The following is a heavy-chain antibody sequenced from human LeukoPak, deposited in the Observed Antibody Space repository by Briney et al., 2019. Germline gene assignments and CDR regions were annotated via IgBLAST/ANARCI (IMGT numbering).Heavy chain of an antibody. Sequence: SQTLSLTCTVSGGSISSGDYYWSWIRQPPGKGLEWIGYIYYSGSTYYNPSLKSRVTISVDTSKNQFSLKLSSVTAADTAVYYCARGRHSYGYKGWFDPWGQGTWSPSP. D-gene: IGHD5-18*01. J-gene: IGHJ5*02. CDR3: ARGRHSYGYKGWFDP. CDR2: IYYSGST. CDR1: GGSISSGDYY. V-gene: IGHV4-30-4*08.